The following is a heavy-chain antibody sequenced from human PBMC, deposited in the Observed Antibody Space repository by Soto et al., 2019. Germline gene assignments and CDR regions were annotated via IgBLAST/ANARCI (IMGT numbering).Heavy chain of an antibody. V-gene: IGHV1-18*01. CDR2: ISAYNGKT. J-gene: IGHJ4*02. D-gene: IGHD2-15*01. CDR3: ARSDCSGGSCYSYYFDY. Sequence: QVQLVQSGAEVKKPGASVKVSCKASGYTFTSYGISWVRQAPGQGLEWMGWISAYNGKTNYAQKLQGRVTMTTDTSTSTAYMELRSLRSDDTAVYYCARSDCSGGSCYSYYFDYWGQGTLVTVSS. CDR1: GYTFTSYG.